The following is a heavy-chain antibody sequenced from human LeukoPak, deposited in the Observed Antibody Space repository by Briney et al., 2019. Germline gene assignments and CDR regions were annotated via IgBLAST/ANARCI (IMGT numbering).Heavy chain of an antibody. J-gene: IGHJ3*01. CDR2: ISRAGDRT. V-gene: IGHV3-23*01. CDR1: GFIFSTYD. CDR3: ARGESFAFDV. Sequence: QPGGSLRLSCASSGFIFSTYDMGWVRQAPGKGLEWVSSISRAGDRTYYEDSVKGRFTISRDNSRNTMYLQMNSLRAEDTAVYYCARGESFAFDVWGQGTMVTVSS.